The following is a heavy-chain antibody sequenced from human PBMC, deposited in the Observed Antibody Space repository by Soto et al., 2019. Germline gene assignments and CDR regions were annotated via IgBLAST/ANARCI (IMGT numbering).Heavy chain of an antibody. Sequence: QVQLVQSGAEVKKPGAAVKVSCKASGYTFTSHYLHWVRQAPGQGLEWMGLINANSGTTSYAQKFQGRVTMTRDTSTSTVYMELSSLTFEDTAVYYCGRDMNLGTSNWARDYWGQGTLVTVSS. J-gene: IGHJ4*02. CDR3: GRDMNLGTSNWARDY. CDR2: INANSGTT. D-gene: IGHD4-4*01. V-gene: IGHV1-46*03. CDR1: GYTFTSHY.